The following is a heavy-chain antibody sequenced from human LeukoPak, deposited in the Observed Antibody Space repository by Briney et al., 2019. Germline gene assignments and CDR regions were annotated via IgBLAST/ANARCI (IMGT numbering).Heavy chain of an antibody. J-gene: IGHJ4*02. D-gene: IGHD3-22*01. V-gene: IGHV1-18*01. Sequence: ASVKVSCKASGYTFTSYGISWVRQAPGQGLEWMGWISAYNGNTNYAQKLQGRVTMTTDTSTSTAYMELRSLRSDDTAVYYCAGDNYYDSSGYLDYWGQGTLVTISS. CDR2: ISAYNGNT. CDR1: GYTFTSYG. CDR3: AGDNYYDSSGYLDY.